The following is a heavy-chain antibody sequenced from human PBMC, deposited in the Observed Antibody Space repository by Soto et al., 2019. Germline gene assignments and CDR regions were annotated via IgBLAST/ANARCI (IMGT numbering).Heavy chain of an antibody. Sequence: GASVKVSCKASGGTFSSYAISWVRQAPGQGLEWMGGIIPIFGTANYAQKLKGRVTITADESTSTAYMELSSLRSEDTAVYYCASAPEFTTLDSWFDPWGQGTLVTVSS. V-gene: IGHV1-69*13. D-gene: IGHD3-16*01. CDR3: ASAPEFTTLDSWFDP. CDR1: GGTFSSYA. J-gene: IGHJ5*02. CDR2: IIPIFGTA.